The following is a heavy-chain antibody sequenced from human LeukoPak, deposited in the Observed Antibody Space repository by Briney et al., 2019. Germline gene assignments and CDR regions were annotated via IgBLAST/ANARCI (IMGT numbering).Heavy chain of an antibody. CDR3: ASLIDDFWSGFS. V-gene: IGHV4-38-2*01. D-gene: IGHD3-3*01. CDR1: GFTFSDYY. Sequence: GSLRLSCAASGFTFSDYYMSWIRQPPGKGLEWIGSIYYSGSTYYNPSLKSRVTISVDTSKNQFSLKLSSVTAADTAVYYCASLIDDFWSGFSWGQGTLVTVSS. J-gene: IGHJ5*02. CDR2: IYYSGST.